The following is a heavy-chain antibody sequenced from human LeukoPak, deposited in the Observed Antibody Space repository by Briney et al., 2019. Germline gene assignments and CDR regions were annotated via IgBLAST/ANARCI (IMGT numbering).Heavy chain of an antibody. V-gene: IGHV4-59*01. D-gene: IGHD6-19*01. CDR2: IYYSGST. CDR1: GGSISSYY. Sequence: SETLSLTCTVSGGSISSYYWSWIRQPPGKGLEWIGYIYYSGSTNYNPSLKSRVTISVDTSKNQFSLKLSSVTAADTAVYYCARDVGAVAGGFDYWGQGTLVTVSS. CDR3: ARDVGAVAGGFDY. J-gene: IGHJ4*02.